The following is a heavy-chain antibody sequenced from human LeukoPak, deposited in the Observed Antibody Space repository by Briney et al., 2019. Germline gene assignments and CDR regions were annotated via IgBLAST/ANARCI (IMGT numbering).Heavy chain of an antibody. V-gene: IGHV1-18*01. CDR2: ISTYKGNT. CDR1: GGTFSSYA. Sequence: ASVKVSCKASGGTFSSYAISWVRQAPGQGLEWMGWISTYKGNTNYAQKFQGRVTMTTDRSTSTAYMELRSLTSDDTAVYYCARDITMIVRDWGQGTLVTVSS. CDR3: ARDITMIVRD. J-gene: IGHJ4*02. D-gene: IGHD3-22*01.